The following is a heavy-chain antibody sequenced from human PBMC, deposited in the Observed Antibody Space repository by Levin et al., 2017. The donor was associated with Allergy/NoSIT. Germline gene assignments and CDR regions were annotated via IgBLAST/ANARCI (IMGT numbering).Heavy chain of an antibody. CDR3: ARGLAVTTRAWYFDL. V-gene: IGHV1-69*13. CDR2: IIPIFGTA. CDR1: GGTFSSYA. J-gene: IGHJ2*01. Sequence: ASVKVSCKASGGTFSSYAISWVRQAPGQGLEWMGGIIPIFGTANYAQKFQGRVTITADESTSTAYMELSSLRSEDTAVYYCARGLAVTTRAWYFDLWGRGTLVTVSS. D-gene: IGHD4-17*01.